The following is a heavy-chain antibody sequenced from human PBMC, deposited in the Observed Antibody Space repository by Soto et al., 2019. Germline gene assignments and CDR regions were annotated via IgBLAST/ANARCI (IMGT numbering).Heavy chain of an antibody. V-gene: IGHV3-74*01. CDR2: LYIDGSRT. CDR1: GFTFSSYW. Sequence: EVQLVESGGGLVQPGGSLRLSCAASGFTFSSYWMHWVRQVPGKGLVWVSRLYIDGSRTSYADSVKGRFTISRDNAKNTLYLEMNGLRAEDTAVYYCARGAGGYYYMDVWGKGTTVTVSS. CDR3: ARGAGGYYYMDV. D-gene: IGHD3-10*01. J-gene: IGHJ6*03.